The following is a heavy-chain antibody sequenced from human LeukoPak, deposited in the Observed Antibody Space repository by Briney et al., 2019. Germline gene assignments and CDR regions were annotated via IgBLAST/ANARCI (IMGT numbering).Heavy chain of an antibody. CDR3: ARDPLRYLRVGHYDY. CDR1: GFTFSNSA. CDR2: IDYDSTHI. D-gene: IGHD3-9*01. V-gene: IGHV3-21*01. J-gene: IGHJ4*02. Sequence: GGSLRLSCAASGFTFSNSAMNWVRQVLGKGLEWVSSIDYDSTHIYYAASVRGRFTISRDNAGNSVYLQMNSLRVEDTAVYYCARDPLRYLRVGHYDYWGQGTLGAVSS.